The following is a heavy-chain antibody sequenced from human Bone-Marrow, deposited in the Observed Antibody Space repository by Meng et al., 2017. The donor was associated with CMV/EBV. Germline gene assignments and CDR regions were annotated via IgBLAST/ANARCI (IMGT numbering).Heavy chain of an antibody. D-gene: IGHD3-10*01. CDR2: IYPNSGDT. Sequence: ASVKVSCKASGYTFTDYFMHWVRQAPGQGLEWMGWIYPNSGDTYYAQNFQGRVTMTTDTSTSTAYMELRSLRSDDTAVYYCARDRVGDYGSGSYYKRGDYWGQGTLVTVSS. CDR3: ARDRVGDYGSGSYYKRGDY. V-gene: IGHV1-2*02. J-gene: IGHJ4*02. CDR1: GYTFTDYF.